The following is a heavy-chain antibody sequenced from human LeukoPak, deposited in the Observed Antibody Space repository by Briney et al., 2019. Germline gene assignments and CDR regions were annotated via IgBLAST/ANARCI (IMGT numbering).Heavy chain of an antibody. J-gene: IGHJ5*02. CDR1: GGTFSGYY. CDR3: ARHGAGITMVRGVPRQFDP. V-gene: IGHV4-34*01. Sequence: SETLSLTCAVYGGTFSGYYWSWIRQPPGKRLEWVGESNDSGGTNYNPSLKSRVTISVDTSKNQFSLKLSSVTAVDTAVYYCARHGAGITMVRGVPRQFDPWGQGTLVTVSS. D-gene: IGHD3-10*01. CDR2: SNDSGGT.